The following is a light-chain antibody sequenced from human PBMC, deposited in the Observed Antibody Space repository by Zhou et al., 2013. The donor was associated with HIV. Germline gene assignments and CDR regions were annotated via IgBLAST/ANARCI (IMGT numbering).Light chain of an antibody. V-gene: IGKV1-5*03. CDR1: QSISSW. CDR2: KAS. J-gene: IGKJ4*01. CDR3: MQSIQLPLT. Sequence: DIQMTQSPSTLSASVGDRVTITCRASQSISSWLAWYQQKPGKAPKLLIYKASSLESGVPSRFSGSGSGTDFTLKISRVEAEDAGVYYCMQSIQLPLTFGGGTKVEIK.